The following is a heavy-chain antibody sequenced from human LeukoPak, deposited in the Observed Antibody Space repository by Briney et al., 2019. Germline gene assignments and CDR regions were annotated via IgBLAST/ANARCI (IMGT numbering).Heavy chain of an antibody. CDR1: GFTFSSYG. CDR2: ISGSGGST. Sequence: GGSLRLSCAASGFTFSSYGMTWVRQAPGKGLEWVSGISGSGGSTYYADSVKGRFTISRDNSKNTLYLQMNSLRAEDTAVYYCAKDDYYYYMDVWGKGTTVTVSS. CDR3: AKDDYYYYMDV. V-gene: IGHV3-23*01. J-gene: IGHJ6*03.